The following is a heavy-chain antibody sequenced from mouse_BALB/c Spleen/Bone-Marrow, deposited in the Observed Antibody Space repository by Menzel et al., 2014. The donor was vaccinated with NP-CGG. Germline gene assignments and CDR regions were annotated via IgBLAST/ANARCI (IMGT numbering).Heavy chain of an antibody. V-gene: IGHV1-54*01. CDR1: GYALTNYL. Sequence: QVQLQQSGAELVRPGTSVKVSCKASGYALTNYLIEWVKQRPGQGLEWIGVINPGSGSSNYNENFKGKATLTADRSSSTAYMLLSSLTSDDSAVYFCARSRGYDVGPFAFWGQGTLVTVSA. D-gene: IGHD2-2*01. CDR2: INPGSGSS. CDR3: ARSRGYDVGPFAF. J-gene: IGHJ3*01.